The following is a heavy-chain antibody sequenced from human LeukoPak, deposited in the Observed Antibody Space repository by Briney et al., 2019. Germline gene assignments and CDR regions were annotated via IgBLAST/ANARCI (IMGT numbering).Heavy chain of an antibody. J-gene: IGHJ5*02. Sequence: SETLSLTCTVSGGSISSYYWSWLRQPPGTGLEWIGYIYYSGSTNYNPSLTSRVTISVDTSKNQFSLKLSSVTAADTAVYYCARGPDYGDYWFDPWGQGTLVTVSS. CDR2: IYYSGST. CDR1: GGSISSYY. CDR3: ARGPDYGDYWFDP. V-gene: IGHV4-59*01. D-gene: IGHD4-17*01.